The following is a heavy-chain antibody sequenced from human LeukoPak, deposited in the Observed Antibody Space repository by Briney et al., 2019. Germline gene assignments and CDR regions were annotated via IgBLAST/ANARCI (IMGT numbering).Heavy chain of an antibody. J-gene: IGHJ4*02. CDR2: ISGSVGST. D-gene: IGHD5-18*01. V-gene: IGHV3-23*01. Sequence: PVRSLRLSCAASGFTFSSYAMSWVRQAPGKGQEWVSAISGSVGSTYYADSVKGRFTISRENSKNRLYLQMNSLRAEDRAVYYCAKASGYSYGYYIDYWGQGTLVTASS. CDR3: AKASGYSYGYYIDY. CDR1: GFTFSSYA.